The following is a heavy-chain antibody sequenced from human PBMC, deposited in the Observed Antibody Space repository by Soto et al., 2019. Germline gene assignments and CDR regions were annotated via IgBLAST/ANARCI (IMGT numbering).Heavy chain of an antibody. CDR1: GFTFSPYS. J-gene: IGHJ4*02. D-gene: IGHD3-3*01. CDR3: ARSSLGILRFLEWSFDY. V-gene: IGHV3-21*01. Sequence: EVQLVESGGGLVKPGGSLRLSCAASGFTFSPYSMNWVRQAPGKGLEWVSSISSSSSYIYYADSVKGRFTISRDNSRSSLYLQMNSQRAEDTAVYYCARSSLGILRFLEWSFDYWGQGTLVTVSS. CDR2: ISSSSSYI.